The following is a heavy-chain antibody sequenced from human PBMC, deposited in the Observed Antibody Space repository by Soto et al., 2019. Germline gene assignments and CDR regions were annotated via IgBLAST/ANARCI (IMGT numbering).Heavy chain of an antibody. Sequence: GELQQWGSGVLKPSDTLSLNCSVYGGSSRAYHWRWIRPSPGEGLEWIGEFSYSGSLNYTPSLKGRVAVSLDTSTDHFSLTMTSVTAADTGVYFCAGGPRYWSFALWGRGTLVTVSS. CDR1: GGSSRAYH. V-gene: IGHV4-34*01. CDR2: FSYSGSL. CDR3: AGGPRYWSFAL. D-gene: IGHD1-20*01. J-gene: IGHJ2*01.